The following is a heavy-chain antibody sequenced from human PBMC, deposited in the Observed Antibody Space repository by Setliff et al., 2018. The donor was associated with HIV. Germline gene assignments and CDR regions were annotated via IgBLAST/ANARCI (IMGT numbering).Heavy chain of an antibody. CDR1: DYTFTSYG. V-gene: IGHV1-18*01. J-gene: IGHJ3*02. CDR2: ISGYSGNT. Sequence: GASVKVSCKASDYTFTSYGISWVRQAPGHGLEWMGWISGYSGNTNYAQKLQGRVTMTTDTSTSTAYMELSRLRSDDTAVYYCATKVYCTNGVCLDAFDIWGQGTMVTVSS. CDR3: ATKVYCTNGVCLDAFDI. D-gene: IGHD2-8*01.